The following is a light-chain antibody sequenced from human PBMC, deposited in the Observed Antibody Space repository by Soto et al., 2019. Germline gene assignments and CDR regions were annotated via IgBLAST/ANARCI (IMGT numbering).Light chain of an antibody. CDR2: SNN. Sequence: QSVLTQPPSASGTPGQRVTISCSGTSSNIGSHPINWYQQFPGTAPKLLIYSNNQRPSGVHDRFSGSKSGTSASLAISGLQSEDEAEYYCAAWDDSLNGVAFGGGTKLTVL. CDR1: SSNIGSHP. J-gene: IGLJ2*01. CDR3: AAWDDSLNGVA. V-gene: IGLV1-44*01.